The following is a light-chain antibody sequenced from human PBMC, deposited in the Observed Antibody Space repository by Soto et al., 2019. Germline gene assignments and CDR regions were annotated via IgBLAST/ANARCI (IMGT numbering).Light chain of an antibody. Sequence: DIQMTQSPSSLSASVGDRFTITFHSMDDISNYLNWYQQKPGKAPKLLIYDASNLETGVPSRFSGSGSGTDFTFTISSLQPEDIATYYCQQYDNLPLTFGGGTKVDIK. V-gene: IGKV1-33*01. CDR1: DDISNY. J-gene: IGKJ4*01. CDR3: QQYDNLPLT. CDR2: DAS.